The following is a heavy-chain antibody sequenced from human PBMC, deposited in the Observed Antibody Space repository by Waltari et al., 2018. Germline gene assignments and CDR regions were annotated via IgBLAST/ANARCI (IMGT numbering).Heavy chain of an antibody. J-gene: IGHJ6*02. V-gene: IGHV1-3*01. D-gene: IGHD6-13*01. CDR2: INAGNGNK. CDR1: GYTFTSYA. Sequence: QVQLVQSGAEVKKPGASVKVSCKASGYTFTSYAMHWVRQAPGQRLEWMGGINAGNGNKKYSQKFQGRVTVTRDTSASTAYMELGSLRYEDTAVYYCAREGSSSWYYNYYYYGMDVWGQGTTVTVSS. CDR3: AREGSSSWYYNYYYYGMDV.